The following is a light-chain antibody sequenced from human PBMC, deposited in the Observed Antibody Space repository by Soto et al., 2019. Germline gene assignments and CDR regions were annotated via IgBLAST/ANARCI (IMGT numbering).Light chain of an antibody. CDR3: QQYNSHGT. CDR2: DAS. Sequence: DIQMTQSPSTLSASVGDRVTITCRASQSISSWLAWYQQKPGKAPKLLIYDASSLESGVPSRFSGSGSGTEFTLTISSLQPGDFATYYCQQYNSHGTFGQGTKVDIK. J-gene: IGKJ1*01. CDR1: QSISSW. V-gene: IGKV1-5*01.